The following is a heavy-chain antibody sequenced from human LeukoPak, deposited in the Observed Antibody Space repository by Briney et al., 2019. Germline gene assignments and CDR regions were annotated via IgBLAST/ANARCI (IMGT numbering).Heavy chain of an antibody. V-gene: IGHV1-69*02. D-gene: IGHD2-21*02. CDR2: IIPILGIA. CDR1: GGTFSSYT. J-gene: IGHJ4*02. Sequence: SVKVSCKASGGTFSSYTISWVRQAPGQGLEWMGRIIPILGIANYAQKFQGRVTITADKSTSTAYMELSSLRSEDTAVYYCTTLPSSYCGGDCYPRVWGQGTLVTVSS. CDR3: TTLPSSYCGGDCYPRV.